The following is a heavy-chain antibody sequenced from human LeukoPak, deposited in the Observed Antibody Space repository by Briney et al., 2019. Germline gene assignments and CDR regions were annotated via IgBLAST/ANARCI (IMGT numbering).Heavy chain of an antibody. J-gene: IGHJ4*02. V-gene: IGHV5-51*01. D-gene: IGHD3-16*02. CDR3: ARHPTDYVWGSYRYRPYYSDY. CDR1: GYSFTSYW. Sequence: GESLKISCKGSGYSFTSYWIGWVRQMPGKGLEWMGIIYPGDSDTRYSPSFQGQVTISADKSISTAYLQWSSLKASDTAMYYCARHPTDYVWGSYRYRPYYSDYWGQGTLVTVSS. CDR2: IYPGDSDT.